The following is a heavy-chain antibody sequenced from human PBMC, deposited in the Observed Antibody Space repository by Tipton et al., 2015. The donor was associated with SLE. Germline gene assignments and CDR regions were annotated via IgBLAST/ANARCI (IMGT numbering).Heavy chain of an antibody. D-gene: IGHD2-15*01. CDR3: ARDPHYCQSCMDV. V-gene: IGHV6-1*01. Sequence: GLVKPSQTLSLTCGISGDSVSSNSAAWNWVRQSPSGGLEWLGRTYFRSKWTNEYAVFVQSRITIRSDTSKNQFSLQLNSVIPEDTAVYYCARDPHYCQSCMDVWGQGTVVTVSS. J-gene: IGHJ3*01. CDR1: GDSVSSNSAA. CDR2: TYFRSKWTN.